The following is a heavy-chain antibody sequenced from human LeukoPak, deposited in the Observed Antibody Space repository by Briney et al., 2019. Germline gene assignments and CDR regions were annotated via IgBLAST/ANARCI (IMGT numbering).Heavy chain of an antibody. Sequence: GGSLRLSCAASGFTVSSNYMSWVRQAPGKGLEWVSVIYSGGSTYYADSVKGRFTISRDNSKNTLYLQMNSLRGEDTAVYYCARGERLTDNWFDPWGQGTLVTVSS. CDR3: ARGERLTDNWFDP. CDR1: GFTVSSNY. D-gene: IGHD7-27*01. V-gene: IGHV3-66*01. J-gene: IGHJ5*02. CDR2: IYSGGST.